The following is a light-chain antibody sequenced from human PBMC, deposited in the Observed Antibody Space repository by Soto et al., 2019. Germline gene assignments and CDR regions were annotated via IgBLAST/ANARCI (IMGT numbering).Light chain of an antibody. CDR3: QLYGRSPPYT. J-gene: IGKJ2*01. CDR1: HSVSSIY. Sequence: EIVLTQSPGTLSLSPGERATLSCRASHSVSSIYLAWYQQKPGQAPRLLIYGASSRATGVPDRFSSSGSGKDFTLTISRREPEDFAVDYWQLYGRSPPYTFGQVTKVEIK. V-gene: IGKV3-20*01. CDR2: GAS.